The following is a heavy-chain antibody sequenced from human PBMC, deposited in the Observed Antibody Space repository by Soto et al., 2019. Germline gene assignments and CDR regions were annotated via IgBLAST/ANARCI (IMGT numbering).Heavy chain of an antibody. J-gene: IGHJ1*01. D-gene: IGHD2-8*01. CDR2: MNWSGGST. CDR1: GFTFGDYG. CDR3: ARGHRNGPFQH. V-gene: IGHV3-20*04. Sequence: EVQLVESGGGVVRPGGSLRLSCAASGFTFGDYGMSWVRQAPGKGLEWVSTMNWSGGSTGYADSVKGRFTISRDNAKNYLDLQINSLRAEDTALLYCARGHRNGPFQHWGQGTLVTVAS.